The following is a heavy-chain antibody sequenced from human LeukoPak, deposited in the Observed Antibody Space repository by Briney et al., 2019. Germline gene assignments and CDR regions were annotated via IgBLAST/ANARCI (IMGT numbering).Heavy chain of an antibody. Sequence: SVTVSCKASGGTFSSYAISWVRQPPRQGLEWMGGIIPIFGTANYAQTFQGRVTITADESTSTAYMELSSLRSECTAVYYCASRPVGGRGAFDIGGQGTMVTASS. CDR1: GGTFSSYA. J-gene: IGHJ3*02. V-gene: IGHV1-69*01. CDR2: IIPIFGTA. D-gene: IGHD3-16*01. CDR3: ASRPVGGRGAFDI.